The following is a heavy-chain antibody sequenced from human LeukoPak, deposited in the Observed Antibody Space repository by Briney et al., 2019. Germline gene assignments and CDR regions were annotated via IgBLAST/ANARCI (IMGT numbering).Heavy chain of an antibody. CDR3: ARLYYYGRAGDY. D-gene: IGHD3-10*01. CDR1: GFTVSSNY. CDR2: IYSGGST. Sequence: GGSLRLSCAASGFTVSSNYMSWVRQAPGKGLEWVSVIYSGGSTYHADSVKGRFTISRDNSKNTLYLQMNSLRAEDTAVYYCARLYYYGRAGDYWGQGTLVTVSS. V-gene: IGHV3-53*01. J-gene: IGHJ4*02.